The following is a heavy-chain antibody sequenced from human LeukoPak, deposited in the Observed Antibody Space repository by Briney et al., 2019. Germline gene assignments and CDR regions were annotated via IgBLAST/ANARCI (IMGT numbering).Heavy chain of an antibody. CDR2: NSAYNGNT. CDR3: ARDAVLRYFDWLFPGWFDP. J-gene: IGHJ5*02. D-gene: IGHD3-9*01. CDR1: GYTFTSYG. Sequence: ASVKVSCKASGYTFTSYGISWVRQAPGQGLEWMGWNSAYNGNTNYAQKLQGRVTMTTDTSTSTAYMELRSLRSDDTAVYYCARDAVLRYFDWLFPGWFDPWGQGTLVTVSS. V-gene: IGHV1-18*01.